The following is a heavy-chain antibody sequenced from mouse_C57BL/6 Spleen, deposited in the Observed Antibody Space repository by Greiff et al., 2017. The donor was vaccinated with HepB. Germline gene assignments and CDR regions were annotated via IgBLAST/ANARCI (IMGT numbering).Heavy chain of an antibody. CDR3: ARVPKRGFAY. CDR2: IDPSDSYT. D-gene: IGHD6-1*01. J-gene: IGHJ3*01. V-gene: IGHV1-50*01. Sequence: VQLQQPGAELVKPGASVKLSCKASGYTFTSYWMQWVKQRPGQGLEWIGEIDPSDSYTNYNQKFKGKATLTVDTSSSTAYMQLSSLTSEDSAVYYCARVPKRGFAYWGQGTLVTVSA. CDR1: GYTFTSYW.